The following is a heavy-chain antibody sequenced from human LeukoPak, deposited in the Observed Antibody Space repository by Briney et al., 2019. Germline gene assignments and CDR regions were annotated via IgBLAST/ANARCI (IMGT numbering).Heavy chain of an antibody. V-gene: IGHV1-18*01. J-gene: IGHJ5*02. CDR3: ARENTISPPGHWFDP. CDR2: ISAYNGNT. D-gene: IGHD3-9*01. Sequence: ASVKVSCKASGYTFTSYGISWVRQAPGQGLEWMGWISAYNGNTNYAQKLQGRVTMTTDTSTSTAYMELRSLRSDDTAVYYCARENTISPPGHWFDPWGQGTLVTVSS. CDR1: GYTFTSYG.